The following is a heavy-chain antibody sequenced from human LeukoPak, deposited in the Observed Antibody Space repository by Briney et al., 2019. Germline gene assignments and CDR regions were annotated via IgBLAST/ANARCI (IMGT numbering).Heavy chain of an antibody. V-gene: IGHV3-23*01. CDR2: ISGSGCST. CDR1: GFTFSSHG. D-gene: IGHD6-19*01. J-gene: IGHJ3*02. CDR3: AKRRASSGYYAAFDI. Sequence: GGSLSLSCAPSGFTFSSHGMRWVRQAPGKGLEWVSAISGSGCSTYYADSVKGRFTISRDNSKNTMFLQMNSLRAEDTAVYYCAKRRASSGYYAAFDIWGQGTMVTVS.